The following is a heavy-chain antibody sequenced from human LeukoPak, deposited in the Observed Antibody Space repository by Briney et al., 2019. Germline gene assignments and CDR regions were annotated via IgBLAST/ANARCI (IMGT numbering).Heavy chain of an antibody. Sequence: ASVKVSCKASEYTFPTYSMPWVRQAPGQGLEWMGRINTNTGNPTYAQGFTGRFVFSLDTSVTTAYLQISSVKAEDTAVYYCARATVEETAEYFQHWGQGTLVTVSS. D-gene: IGHD4-23*01. CDR3: ARATVEETAEYFQH. CDR1: EYTFPTYS. CDR2: INTNTGNP. J-gene: IGHJ1*01. V-gene: IGHV7-4-1*02.